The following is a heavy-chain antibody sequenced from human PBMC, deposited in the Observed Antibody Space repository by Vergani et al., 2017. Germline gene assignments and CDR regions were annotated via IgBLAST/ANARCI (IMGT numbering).Heavy chain of an antibody. CDR3: ARERPRGGSGLPVKDY. Sequence: QLQLQESGPGLVKPSETLSLTCTVSGGSISSSSYYWGWIRQPPGKGLEWIGSIYYSGSTYYNPSLKSRVTISVDTSKNQFSLKLSSVTAADTAVYYCARERPRGGSGLPVKDYWGQGTLVTVSS. CDR2: IYYSGST. J-gene: IGHJ4*02. D-gene: IGHD2-15*01. V-gene: IGHV4-39*02. CDR1: GGSISSSSYY.